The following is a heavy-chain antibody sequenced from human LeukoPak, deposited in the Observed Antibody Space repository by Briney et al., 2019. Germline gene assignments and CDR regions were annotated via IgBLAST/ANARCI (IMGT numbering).Heavy chain of an antibody. CDR2: ISWNSGSI. J-gene: IGHJ4*02. V-gene: IGHV3-9*01. D-gene: IGHD6-13*01. CDR1: GFTFDDYA. Sequence: GRSLRLPCAASGFTFDDYAMHWVRQAPGKGLEWVSGISWNSGSIGYADSVRGRFTISRDNAENSLYLQMNSLRAEDTALYYCAKDIYSSNWYYFDSWGQGTLVTVSS. CDR3: AKDIYSSNWYYFDS.